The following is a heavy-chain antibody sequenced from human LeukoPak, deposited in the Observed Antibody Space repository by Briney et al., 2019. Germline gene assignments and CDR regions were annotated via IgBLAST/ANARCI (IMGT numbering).Heavy chain of an antibody. J-gene: IGHJ6*03. CDR2: IYTSGST. D-gene: IGHD4-23*01. V-gene: IGHV4-4*09. CDR1: GDSISSYY. Sequence: PSETLSLTCTVSGDSISSYYWSWIRQPPGKGLEWIGYIYTSGSTNYNPSLKSRVTISVDTSKNQFSLKLSSVTAADTAVYYCARLSGGGYYYYMDVWGKGTTVTVSS. CDR3: ARLSGGGYYYYMDV.